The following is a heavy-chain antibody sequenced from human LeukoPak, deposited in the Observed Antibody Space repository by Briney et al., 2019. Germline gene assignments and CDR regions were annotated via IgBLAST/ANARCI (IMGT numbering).Heavy chain of an antibody. J-gene: IGHJ4*02. D-gene: IGHD3-3*01. V-gene: IGHV1-2*02. CDR1: GYTFTGHY. CDR3: ARVRRITIFGVVIIKWAYFDY. CDR2: INPNSGST. Sequence: GASVKVSCKASGYTFTGHYMHWVRQAPGQGLEWMGWINPNSGSTNYAQKFQGRVTMTRDTSISTAYMELSRLRSDDTAVYYCARVRRITIFGVVIIKWAYFDYWGQGTLVTVSS.